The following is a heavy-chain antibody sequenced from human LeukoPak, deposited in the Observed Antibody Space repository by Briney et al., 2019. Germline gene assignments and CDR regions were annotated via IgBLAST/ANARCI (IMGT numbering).Heavy chain of an antibody. V-gene: IGHV3-30-3*01. CDR2: ISYDGSNK. CDR3: ARATRPYYYYYMDV. D-gene: IGHD2-2*01. J-gene: IGHJ6*03. Sequence: PGGSLRLSCAASGFTFSSYAMHWVRQAPGKGLEWVAVISYDGSNKYYADSVKGRFTISRDNSKNTLYLQMNSLRAEDTAVYYCARATRPYYYYYMDVWGKGTTVTVSS. CDR1: GFTFSSYA.